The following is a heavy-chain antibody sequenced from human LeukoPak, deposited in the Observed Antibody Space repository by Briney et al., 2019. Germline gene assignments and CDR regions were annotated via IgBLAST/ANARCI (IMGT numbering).Heavy chain of an antibody. Sequence: GGSLRLSCEASGFAFSFYAMSWLRQPPGQGLEWVSTINANSGTTSYAASVRGRFTISRDNSKNTLYLQLNTLRAEDTAAYYCAKPISGGLAVTADWFDPWGRGTLVVVSS. CDR3: AKPISGGLAVTADWFDP. V-gene: IGHV3-23*01. D-gene: IGHD6-19*01. CDR1: GFAFSFYA. J-gene: IGHJ5*01. CDR2: INANSGTT.